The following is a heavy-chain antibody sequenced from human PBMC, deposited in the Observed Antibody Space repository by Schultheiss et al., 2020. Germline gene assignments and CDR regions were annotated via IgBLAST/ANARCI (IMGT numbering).Heavy chain of an antibody. V-gene: IGHV4-34*01. CDR3: ARGLCGGDCYIYYDH. D-gene: IGHD2-21*02. Sequence: SQTLSLTCAVYGESFSGYYWSWIRQPPGKGLEWIGQIHHSGSVKYNPSLKSRVTISVDTSKNQFSLKLTSVTAADTANYYCARGLCGGDCYIYYDHWGQGNLGTVSS. CDR1: GESFSGYY. CDR2: IHHSGSV. J-gene: IGHJ4*02.